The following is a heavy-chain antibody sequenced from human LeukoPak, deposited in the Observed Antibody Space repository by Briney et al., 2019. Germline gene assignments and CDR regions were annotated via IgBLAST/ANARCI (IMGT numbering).Heavy chain of an antibody. Sequence: EASVKFSCKASGYTFTSYDINWVRQATGQGLEWMGWMNPNSGNTGYAQKFQGRVTMTRNTSISTAYMELSSLRSEDTAVYYCARDYGSGSYYGYNWFDPWGQGTLVTVSS. V-gene: IGHV1-8*01. CDR2: MNPNSGNT. D-gene: IGHD3-10*01. CDR3: ARDYGSGSYYGYNWFDP. J-gene: IGHJ5*02. CDR1: GYTFTSYD.